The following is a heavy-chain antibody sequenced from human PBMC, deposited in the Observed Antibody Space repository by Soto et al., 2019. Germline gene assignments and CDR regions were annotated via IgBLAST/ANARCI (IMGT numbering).Heavy chain of an antibody. CDR1: GFTFSSYS. CDR2: ISSSSSYI. V-gene: IGHV3-21*01. D-gene: IGHD6-13*01. J-gene: IGHJ4*02. CDR3: ARDRVTPSAIAAAPFDY. Sequence: GGSLRLSCAASGFTFSSYSMNWVRQAPGKGLEWVSSISSSSSYIYYADSVKGRFTISRDNAKNSLYLQMNSLRAEDTAVYYCARDRVTPSAIAAAPFDYWGQGTLVTVSS.